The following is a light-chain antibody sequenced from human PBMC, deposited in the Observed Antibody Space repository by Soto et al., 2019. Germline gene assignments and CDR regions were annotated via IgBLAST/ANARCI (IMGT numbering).Light chain of an antibody. Sequence: EIVMTQSPATLSLSPGESATLSCMASRSVSNYLSWCQQKPGQAPRLLIYDASTRPAAIPARFSGSGSGTDFTLTISSLEPEDFALYFCQQRSNWPITFGQGTRLEIK. CDR1: RSVSNY. CDR3: QQRSNWPIT. J-gene: IGKJ5*01. CDR2: DAS. V-gene: IGKV3-11*01.